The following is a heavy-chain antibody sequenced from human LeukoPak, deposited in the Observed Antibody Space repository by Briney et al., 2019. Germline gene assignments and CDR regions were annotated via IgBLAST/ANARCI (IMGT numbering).Heavy chain of an antibody. J-gene: IGHJ4*02. Sequence: PGGSLRLSCAASGFAFSSYWMDWVRQAPGKGLEWVANIKQDGSEENYVDSVKGRFTISRDNAKNSLYLQMHSLRGEDTAVYYCARGLAFDNTNHFDSWGQGALVTVSS. CDR3: ARGLAFDNTNHFDS. CDR1: GFAFSSYW. V-gene: IGHV3-7*01. D-gene: IGHD3-9*01. CDR2: IKQDGSEE.